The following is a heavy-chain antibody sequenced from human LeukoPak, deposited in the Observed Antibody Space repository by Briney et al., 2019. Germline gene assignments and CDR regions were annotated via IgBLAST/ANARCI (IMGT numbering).Heavy chain of an antibody. CDR3: ARQSPIVDFWSGYSSGSDY. J-gene: IGHJ4*02. CDR2: LYYTGST. Sequence: SETLSLTCTVSGGSITSNSYYWGRIRQPPGKGLEWIGSLYYTGSTYYNPSLKSGVTISVDTSNHQFSLRLNFVTAADTAVYYFARQSPIVDFWSGYSSGSDYWGQGTLVTVSS. CDR1: GGSITSNSYY. D-gene: IGHD3-3*01. V-gene: IGHV4-39*01.